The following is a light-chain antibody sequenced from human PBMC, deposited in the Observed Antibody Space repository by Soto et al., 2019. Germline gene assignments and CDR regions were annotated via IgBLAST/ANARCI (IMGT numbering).Light chain of an antibody. Sequence: DIQMTQIPSSLSASVGDRVTITCRASQSISSWLAWYQQKPGKAPKLLIYDASSLESGVPSRFSGSGSGTEFTLTISSLQPDDFATYYCQQYNSYSTFGQGSKVDI. J-gene: IGKJ1*01. CDR3: QQYNSYST. CDR1: QSISSW. V-gene: IGKV1-5*01. CDR2: DAS.